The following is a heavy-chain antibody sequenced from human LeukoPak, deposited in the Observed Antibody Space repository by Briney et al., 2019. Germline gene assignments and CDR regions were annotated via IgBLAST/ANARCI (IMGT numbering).Heavy chain of an antibody. V-gene: IGHV3-30-3*01. J-gene: IGHJ4*02. Sequence: PGGSLGLSCAASGFTFSSYAMHWVRQAPGKGLEWVSVISYDGSNKYYADSVKGRFTISRDNSKNTLYLQMNSLRAEDTAVYYCARASRAYGISWPPDYWGQGTLVTVSS. D-gene: IGHD6-13*01. CDR2: ISYDGSNK. CDR3: ARASRAYGISWPPDY. CDR1: GFTFSSYA.